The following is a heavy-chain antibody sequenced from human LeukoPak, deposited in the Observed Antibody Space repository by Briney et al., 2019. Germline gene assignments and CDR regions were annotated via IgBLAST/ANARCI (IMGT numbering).Heavy chain of an antibody. Sequence: PETLSLTCTVSGGSISSSSYYWGWIRQPPGRGLEWIGSIYYSGDTYYNPSLKSRVTISVDTSKNQFSLRLSSVTAADTAVYYCARRMNYYDSSGSGTWFDPWGQGTMVTVSS. CDR1: GGSISSSSYY. J-gene: IGHJ5*02. V-gene: IGHV4-39*01. CDR2: IYYSGDT. D-gene: IGHD3-22*01. CDR3: ARRMNYYDSSGSGTWFDP.